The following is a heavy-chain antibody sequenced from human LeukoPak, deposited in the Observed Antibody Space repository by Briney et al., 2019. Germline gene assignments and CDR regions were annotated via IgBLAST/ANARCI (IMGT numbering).Heavy chain of an antibody. D-gene: IGHD6-19*01. CDR1: GGSISSYY. CDR2: IYYSGST. CDR3: ARGGLAVAVFDY. V-gene: IGHV4-59*01. J-gene: IGHJ4*02. Sequence: PSETLSLTCTVSGGSISSYYWSWIRQPPGKALEWIGYIYYSGSTNYNPSLKSRVTISVDTSKNQFSLKLSSVTAADTAVYYCARGGLAVAVFDYWGQGTLVTVSS.